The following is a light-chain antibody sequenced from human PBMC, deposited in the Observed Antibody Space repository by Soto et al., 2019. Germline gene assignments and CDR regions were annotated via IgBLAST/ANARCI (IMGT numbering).Light chain of an antibody. CDR2: DVS. J-gene: IGLJ3*02. CDR3: CSYAGSSFWV. V-gene: IGLV2-11*01. CDR1: SSDVGGYNY. Sequence: QSALTQPRSVSGSPGQSVTISCTGTSSDVGGYNYVSWYQQHPGKAPKLMIYDVSKRPSGVPDRFSGSKSGNTASLTISGLQDEDEADYYCCSYAGSSFWVFGGGTKVTVL.